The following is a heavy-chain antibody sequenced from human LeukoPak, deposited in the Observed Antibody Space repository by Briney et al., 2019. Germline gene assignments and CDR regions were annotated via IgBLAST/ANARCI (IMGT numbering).Heavy chain of an antibody. CDR2: IYHSGST. V-gene: IGHV4-4*02. Sequence: SETLSLTCAVSGGSISSSNWWSWVRQPPGKGLEWIGEIYHSGSTNYNPSLKSRVTISVDTSKNQFSLKLSSVTAADTAVYYCARGLVYYDFWSGYYFGSGHFDYWGQGTLVTVSS. J-gene: IGHJ4*02. CDR1: GGSISSSNW. D-gene: IGHD3-3*01. CDR3: ARGLVYYDFWSGYYFGSGHFDY.